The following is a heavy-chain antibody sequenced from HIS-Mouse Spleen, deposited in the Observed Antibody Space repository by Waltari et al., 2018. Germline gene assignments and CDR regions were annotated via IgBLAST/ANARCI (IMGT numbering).Heavy chain of an antibody. CDR3: AREIPYSSSWYDWYFDL. CDR1: GGSISRSSSY. V-gene: IGHV4-39*07. D-gene: IGHD6-13*01. J-gene: IGHJ2*01. Sequence: QLQLQESGPGLVKPSETLSLTCTVTGGSISRSSSYMGWNRQPPGMGLEWIGSIYYSGRTYYNPSLKSRVTISVDTSKTQFSLKLSSVTAADTAVYYCAREIPYSSSWYDWYFDLWGRGTLVTVSS. CDR2: IYYSGRT.